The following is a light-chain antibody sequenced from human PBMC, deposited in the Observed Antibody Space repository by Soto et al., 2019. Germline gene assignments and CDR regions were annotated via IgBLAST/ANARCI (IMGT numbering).Light chain of an antibody. CDR1: QSDSSY. J-gene: IGKJ5*01. CDR2: GAS. CDR3: QQYGSS. Sequence: EVVMTQSPATLSVSPGDRATLSCRASQSDSSYLAWYKQKPGQAPRLLIYGASSRATGIPDRFSGSGSGTDFTLTISRLEPEDFAVYYCQQYGSSFGHGTRLEIK. V-gene: IGKV3-20*01.